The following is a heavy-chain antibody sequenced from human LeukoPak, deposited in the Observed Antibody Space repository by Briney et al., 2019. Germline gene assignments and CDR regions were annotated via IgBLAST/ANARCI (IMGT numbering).Heavy chain of an antibody. CDR3: ATEPPGY. CDR2: IYTNGGT. Sequence: SQTLSLTCTVSGGSVSSGNYYWAWIRQPAGKGLEWIARIYTNGGTSYNPSFKSRVPIPANTPKNQFSFNLSSLTSAAPPVYYCATEPPGYWGQGTLVTVSS. V-gene: IGHV4-61*02. J-gene: IGHJ4*02. CDR1: GGSVSSGNYY.